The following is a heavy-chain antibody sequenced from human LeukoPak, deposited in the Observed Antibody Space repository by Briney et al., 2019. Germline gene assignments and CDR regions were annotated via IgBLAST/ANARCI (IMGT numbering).Heavy chain of an antibody. V-gene: IGHV4-4*07. CDR1: GGSFSGHY. D-gene: IGHD3-22*01. Sequence: SETLSLTCTVSGGSFSGHYWSWIRQPPARGLVWSCRIYVRGSTNYNPPLPSRLTMSLDTTKKQFSLSLSSVTAADPAVYYCARGWRDSLGYPTPYYSDYWGQGTLVTVSS. J-gene: IGHJ4*02. CDR3: ARGWRDSLGYPTPYYSDY. CDR2: IYVRGST.